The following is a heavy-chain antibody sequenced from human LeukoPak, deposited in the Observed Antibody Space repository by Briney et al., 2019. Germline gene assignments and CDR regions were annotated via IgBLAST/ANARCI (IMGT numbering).Heavy chain of an antibody. D-gene: IGHD3-22*01. CDR1: GYTFTSYY. CDR3: ARSYYDSSGYSQFDY. V-gene: IGHV1-46*01. CDR2: INPSGGST. Sequence: GASVKVSCKASGYTFTSYYMHWVRQAPGQGLEWMGIINPSGGSTSYAQKFQGRVTVTRDTSTSTVYMELSSLRSEDTAVYYCARSYYDSSGYSQFDYWGQGTLVTVSS. J-gene: IGHJ4*02.